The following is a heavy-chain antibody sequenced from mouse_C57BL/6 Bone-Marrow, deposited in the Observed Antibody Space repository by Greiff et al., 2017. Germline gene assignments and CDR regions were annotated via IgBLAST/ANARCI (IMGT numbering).Heavy chain of an antibody. V-gene: IGHV1-36*01. D-gene: IGHD1-1*01. CDR2: VYPYNGGT. J-gene: IGHJ1*03. CDR3: ARPYGSSYWYFDV. CDR1: GFTFTDYY. Sequence: DVQLQESGPVLVKPGPSVKISCKASGFTFTDYYMHWVKQSHGKSLEWIGLVYPYNGGTSYNQKFKGKATLTVDTSSSTAYMQLSSLTSEDSAVYFCARPYGSSYWYFDVWGTGTTVTVSS.